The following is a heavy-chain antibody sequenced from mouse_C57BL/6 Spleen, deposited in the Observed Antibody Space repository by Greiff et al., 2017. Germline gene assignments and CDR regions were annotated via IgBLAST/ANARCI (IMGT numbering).Heavy chain of an antibody. Sequence: QVQLQQSGPELVKPGASVKISCKASGYAFSSSWMNWVKQRPGKGLEWIGRIYPGDGDTNYNGKFKGKATLTADKSSSTAYMQLSSLTSEDSAVYFFAGWDERDYFGCWGQGTTLTVSS. CDR3: AGWDERDYFGC. V-gene: IGHV1-82*01. CDR2: IYPGDGDT. J-gene: IGHJ2*01. CDR1: GYAFSSSW. D-gene: IGHD4-1*01.